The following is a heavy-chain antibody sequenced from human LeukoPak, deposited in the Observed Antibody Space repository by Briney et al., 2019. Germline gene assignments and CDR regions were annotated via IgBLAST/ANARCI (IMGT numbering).Heavy chain of an antibody. CDR3: ARGSDVLRYFDWLYYFDY. CDR2: INPSGGST. J-gene: IGHJ4*02. CDR1: GYTFTSYY. Sequence: ASVKVSCKASGYTFTSYYMHWVRQAPGQGLEWMGIINPSGGSTSYAQKFQGRVTMTRDTSTSTVYMELSSLRSGDTAVYYCARGSDVLRYFDWLYYFDYWGQGTLVTVSS. D-gene: IGHD3-9*01. V-gene: IGHV1-46*01.